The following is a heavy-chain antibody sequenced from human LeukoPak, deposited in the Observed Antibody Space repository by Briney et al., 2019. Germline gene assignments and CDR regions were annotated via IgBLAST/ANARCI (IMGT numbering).Heavy chain of an antibody. CDR1: GFTFNSFR. Sequence: GGSLRLSCAASGFTFNSFRMNWVRQAPDKGLEWVSSISSSSNFIYYADSVRGRFTISRDNAKNSLYLQMNSLRAEDTAVYYCAKVGFWSGYYGYYFDYWGQGTLVTVSS. CDR2: ISSSSNFI. V-gene: IGHV3-21*04. D-gene: IGHD3-3*01. CDR3: AKVGFWSGYYGYYFDY. J-gene: IGHJ4*02.